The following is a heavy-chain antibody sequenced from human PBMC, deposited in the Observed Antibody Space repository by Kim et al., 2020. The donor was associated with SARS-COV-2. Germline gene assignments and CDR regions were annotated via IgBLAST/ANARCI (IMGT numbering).Heavy chain of an antibody. J-gene: IGHJ4*02. V-gene: IGHV4-34*01. D-gene: IGHD3-10*01. CDR3: ARGRGYYYGSGSTLLGY. Sequence: LKSRVTISVDTSKNQFSLKLSSVTAADTAVYYCARGRGYYYGSGSTLLGYWGQGTLVTVSS.